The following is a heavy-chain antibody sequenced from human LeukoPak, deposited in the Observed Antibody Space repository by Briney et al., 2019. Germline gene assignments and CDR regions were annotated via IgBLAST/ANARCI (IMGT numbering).Heavy chain of an antibody. Sequence: GGSLRLSCAASGFTFSDYGMHWVRQAPGEGLEWVAVIWHDGSEKYYGDSVKGRFTISRDDSKNTLHLQMNSLRAEDTGVYYCATYSSLNRREFQYWGQGTLLTVSS. V-gene: IGHV3-33*01. CDR1: GFTFSDYG. J-gene: IGHJ1*01. D-gene: IGHD3-22*01. CDR3: ATYSSLNRREFQY. CDR2: IWHDGSEK.